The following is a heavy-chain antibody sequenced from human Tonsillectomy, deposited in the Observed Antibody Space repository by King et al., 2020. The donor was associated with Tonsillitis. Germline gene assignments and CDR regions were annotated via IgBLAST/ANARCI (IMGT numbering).Heavy chain of an antibody. J-gene: IGHJ4*02. CDR3: ATNTEVSTDYAWSPDY. D-gene: IGHD4-17*01. CDR1: GFTFPTYG. CDR2: ISYDATHK. Sequence: VQLVESGGGVVQPGMSLRLSCAASGFTFPTYGMHWVRQAPGKGLEWVAAISYDATHKYYADSVKGRFSISRDNSQNTLYLQMNSLRAEDTAIYYCATNTEVSTDYAWSPDYWGQGSLVTVSS. V-gene: IGHV3-33*05.